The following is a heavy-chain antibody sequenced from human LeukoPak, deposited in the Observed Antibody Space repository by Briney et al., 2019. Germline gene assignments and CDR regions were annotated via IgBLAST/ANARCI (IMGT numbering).Heavy chain of an antibody. J-gene: IGHJ4*02. D-gene: IGHD2-15*01. CDR3: ARGRYCSGTTCNTRFDY. CDR1: GFTFRRYS. CDR2: ISYDGSHE. V-gene: IGHV3-30*04. Sequence: GRSLRLSCVGSGFTFRRYSMNWVRQAPGKGLEWVAVISYDGSHEYYADSVKGRFTISRDNSNDTLYLRMDSLRAEDTAVYFCARGRYCSGTTCNTRFDYWGQGTLVTVSS.